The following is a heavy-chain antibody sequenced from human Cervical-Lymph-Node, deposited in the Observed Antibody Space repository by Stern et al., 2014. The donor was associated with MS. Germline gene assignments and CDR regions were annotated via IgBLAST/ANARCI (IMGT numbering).Heavy chain of an antibody. D-gene: IGHD2-21*02. J-gene: IGHJ4*02. CDR3: TRERTGDDSLCGGDYYSFDY. V-gene: IGHV1-2*06. CDR2: INPNSGGT. Sequence: QVQLGQSGAEVKKPGASVKVSCKASGYTFTDYYMHWVRQAPGQGLEWMGRINPNSGGTNYAQKFQGRVTISTGTSISTAFMELRRLKSDDASVYFCTRERTGDDSLCGGDYYSFDYWGQGTLVTVSS. CDR1: GYTFTDYY.